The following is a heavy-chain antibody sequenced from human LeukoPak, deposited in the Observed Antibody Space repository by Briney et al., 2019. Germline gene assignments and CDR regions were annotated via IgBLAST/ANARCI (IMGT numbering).Heavy chain of an antibody. CDR3: ARERKRRYYYDSSGYCFDY. CDR2: IYYSGST. V-gene: IGHV4-39*07. D-gene: IGHD3-22*01. Sequence: ASETLSLTCTVSGGSISSSSYYWGWIRQPPGKGLEWIGSIYYSGSTYYNPSLKSRVTISVDTSKNQFSLKLSSVTAADTAVYYCARERKRRYYYDSSGYCFDYWGQGTLVTVSS. CDR1: GGSISSSSYY. J-gene: IGHJ4*02.